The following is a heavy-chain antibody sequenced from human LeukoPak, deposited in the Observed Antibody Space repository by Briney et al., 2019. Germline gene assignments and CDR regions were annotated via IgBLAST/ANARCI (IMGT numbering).Heavy chain of an antibody. D-gene: IGHD6-13*01. CDR3: ARLRLPGIAAAGMNYYYYYMDV. V-gene: IGHV4-34*01. CDR2: INHSGST. J-gene: IGHJ6*03. Sequence: PGGSLRLSCAASGFTFSSYWMSWIRQPPGKGLEWIGEINHSGSTNYNPSLKSRVTISVDTSKNQFSLKLSSVTAADTAVYYCARLRLPGIAAAGMNYYYYYMDVWGKGTTVTISS. CDR1: GFTFSSYW.